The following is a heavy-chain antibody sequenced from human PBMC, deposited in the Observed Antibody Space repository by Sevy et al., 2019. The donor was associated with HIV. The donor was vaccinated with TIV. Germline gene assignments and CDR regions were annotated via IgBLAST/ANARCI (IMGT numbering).Heavy chain of an antibody. CDR1: GYTFTGYY. Sequence: ASVKVSCKASGYTFTGYYMHWVRQAPGQGLEWMRWINPNSGGTNYAQKFQGRVTMTRDTSISTAYMELSRLRSDDTAVYYCARAALWGTGTTSPWDYFDYWGQGTLVTVSS. CDR2: INPNSGGT. J-gene: IGHJ4*02. D-gene: IGHD1-7*01. V-gene: IGHV1-2*02. CDR3: ARAALWGTGTTSPWDYFDY.